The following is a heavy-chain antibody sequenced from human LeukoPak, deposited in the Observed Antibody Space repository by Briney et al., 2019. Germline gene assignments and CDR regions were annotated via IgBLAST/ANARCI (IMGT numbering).Heavy chain of an antibody. J-gene: IGHJ6*02. Sequence: PSETLSLTCTVSGGSISSYYWSWIRQPPGKGLEWIGYIYYSGSTNYNPSLKSRVTISVDTSKNQFSLKLSSVTAADTAVYYCAREGGWDQLFNYYYYGMDVWGQGTTVTVSS. CDR2: IYYSGST. CDR1: GGSISSYY. CDR3: AREGGWDQLFNYYYYGMDV. V-gene: IGHV4-59*01. D-gene: IGHD6-19*01.